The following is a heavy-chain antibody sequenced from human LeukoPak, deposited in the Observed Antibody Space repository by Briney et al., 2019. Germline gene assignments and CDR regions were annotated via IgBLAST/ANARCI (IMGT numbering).Heavy chain of an antibody. CDR1: GFTLSGYW. CDR3: ARGLLAAAGIDY. J-gene: IGHJ4*02. CDR2: IKQDGSEK. D-gene: IGHD6-13*01. Sequence: GGSLRLSCAASGFTLSGYWMNWVRHAPGKGVEWLANIKQDGSEKNYVDSVKGRFTISRDNAKNSLYLQMNSLRAEDTAVYYCARGLLAAAGIDYWGQGGLVTVSS. V-gene: IGHV3-7*04.